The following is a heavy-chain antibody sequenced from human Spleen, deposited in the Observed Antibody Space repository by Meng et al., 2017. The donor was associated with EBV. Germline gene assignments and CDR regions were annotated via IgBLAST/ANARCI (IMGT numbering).Heavy chain of an antibody. Sequence: QVHLVQSGAEVKKPGASVKVSCKASGYRFTSYGISWVRQAPRQGLEWMGWISAYNGNRNYGQKLQGRVTMTTDTSTSTAYMELRSLRSDDTAVYYCARDLEDGDFDYWGQGTLVTVSS. V-gene: IGHV1-18*01. D-gene: IGHD5-24*01. J-gene: IGHJ4*02. CDR2: ISAYNGNR. CDR3: ARDLEDGDFDY. CDR1: GYRFTSYG.